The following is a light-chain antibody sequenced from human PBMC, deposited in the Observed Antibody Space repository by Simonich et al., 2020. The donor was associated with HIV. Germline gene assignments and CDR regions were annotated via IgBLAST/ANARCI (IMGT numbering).Light chain of an antibody. V-gene: IGLV6-57*03. CDR3: SSYTSSSTLGV. CDR1: SGSIATYY. Sequence: NFMLTQPHSVSESPGKTVTISCTRSSGSIATYYVQWYQQRPGSAPTTVIYEDNQRPSGVPDRFSGSTSGNTASLTISGLQAEDEADYYCSSYTSSSTLGVFGGGTKLTVL. CDR2: EDN. J-gene: IGLJ3*02.